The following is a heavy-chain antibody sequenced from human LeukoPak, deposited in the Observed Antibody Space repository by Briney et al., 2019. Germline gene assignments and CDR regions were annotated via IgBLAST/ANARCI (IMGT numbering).Heavy chain of an antibody. CDR1: GYSFTNYD. Sequence: ASVKVSCKASGYSFTNYDINWVRQATGQGLEWMGWMNPKSGDTGYSQKFQGRVFITRDTSINTAYMELSSLGSDDTAVYYCAGSLGYCTSNVCYLKYWGQGTLVTVSS. J-gene: IGHJ4*02. CDR3: AGSLGYCTSNVCYLKY. D-gene: IGHD2-8*01. V-gene: IGHV1-8*03. CDR2: MNPKSGDT.